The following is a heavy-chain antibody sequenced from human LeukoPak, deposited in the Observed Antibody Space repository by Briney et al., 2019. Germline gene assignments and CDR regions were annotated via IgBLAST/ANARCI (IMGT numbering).Heavy chain of an antibody. CDR1: GFTFSSYS. D-gene: IGHD6-13*01. CDR3: ARVIAAAGTTPDY. CDR2: ISSSSSYI. J-gene: IGHJ4*02. V-gene: IGHV3-21*01. Sequence: GGSLRLSCAASGFTFSSYSMNWVRQAPGKGLEWVSSISSSSSYIYYADSVKGRFTISRDNAKNSLYLQMNSLRAEDTAVYYCARVIAAAGTTPDYWGQGTLVTVSS.